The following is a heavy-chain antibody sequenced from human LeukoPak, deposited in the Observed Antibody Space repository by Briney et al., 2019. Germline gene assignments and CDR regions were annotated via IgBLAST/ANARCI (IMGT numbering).Heavy chain of an antibody. D-gene: IGHD2-2*01. CDR1: GFTYSSYW. V-gene: IGHV3-74*01. J-gene: IGHJ4*02. Sequence: PGGSLRLSCAAYGFTYSSYWMHWVRQAPGKGLVWVSRINSDGSSTSYADSVKGRFAISRDNAKNTLYLQMNSLRAEDTAVYYCARGGTRDIVVVWGQGTLVTVSS. CDR3: ARGGTRDIVVV. CDR2: INSDGSST.